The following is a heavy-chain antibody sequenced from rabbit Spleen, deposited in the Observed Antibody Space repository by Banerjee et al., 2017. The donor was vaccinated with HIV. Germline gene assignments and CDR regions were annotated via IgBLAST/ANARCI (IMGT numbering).Heavy chain of an antibody. CDR3: ARQSLYGISSGYYMIYGMDL. CDR2: IYVGSSGST. Sequence: QSLEESGGGLVQPGGSLTLSCKASGFDFSSYYITWVRQAPGKGLEWIACIYVGSSGSTYYASWAKGRFTISKTSSTTVTLQMTSLTAADTATYFCARQSLYGISSGYYMIYGMDLWGQGTLVTVS. D-gene: IGHD1-1*01. V-gene: IGHV1S40*01. J-gene: IGHJ6*01. CDR1: GFDFSSYY.